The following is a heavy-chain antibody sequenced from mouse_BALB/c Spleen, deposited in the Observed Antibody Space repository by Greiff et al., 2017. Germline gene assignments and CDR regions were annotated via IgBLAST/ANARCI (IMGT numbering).Heavy chain of an antibody. D-gene: IGHD2-1*01. Sequence: EVMLVESGGGLVKPGGSLKLSCAASGFTFSSYTMSWVRQTPEKRLEWVATISSGGSYTYYPDSVKGRFTISRDNAKNTLYLQMSSLKSEDTAMYYCTRVGNGDFDYWGQGTTLTVSS. CDR3: TRVGNGDFDY. CDR1: GFTFSSYT. V-gene: IGHV5-6-4*01. J-gene: IGHJ2*01. CDR2: ISSGGSYT.